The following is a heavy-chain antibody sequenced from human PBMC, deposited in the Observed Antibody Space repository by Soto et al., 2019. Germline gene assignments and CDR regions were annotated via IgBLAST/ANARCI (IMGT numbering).Heavy chain of an antibody. V-gene: IGHV1-69*01. CDR2: IIPIFGTA. CDR3: MRSQDTSGYWNNCFDP. CDR1: GGTFSTYT. J-gene: IGHJ5*02. D-gene: IGHD3-22*01. Sequence: QVQLVQSGAEVKKPGSSVKVSCKASGGTFSTYTITWVRQAPGQGLEWMGGIIPIFGTANYPQKFQGRVTITAYESTTTADMEMSSLRSEATAVYYCMRSQDTSGYWNNCFDPWGQGTLVTVSS.